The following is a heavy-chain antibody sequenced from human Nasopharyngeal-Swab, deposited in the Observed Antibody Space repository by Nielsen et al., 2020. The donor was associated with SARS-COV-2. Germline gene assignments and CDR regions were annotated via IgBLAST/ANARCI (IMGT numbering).Heavy chain of an antibody. V-gene: IGHV3-33*01. D-gene: IGHD6-13*01. J-gene: IGHJ4*02. Sequence: GESLKISCAASGFTFSSYGMHWVHQAPGKGLEWVAVIWYDGSNKYYADSVKGRFTISRDNSKNTLYLQMNSLRAEDTAVYYCARELAAAGTGGNWGQGTLVTVSS. CDR3: ARELAAAGTGGN. CDR2: IWYDGSNK. CDR1: GFTFSSYG.